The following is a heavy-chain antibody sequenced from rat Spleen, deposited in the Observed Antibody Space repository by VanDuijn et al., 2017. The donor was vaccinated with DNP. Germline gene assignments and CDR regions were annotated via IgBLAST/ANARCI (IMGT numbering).Heavy chain of an antibody. CDR3: TTEAADY. CDR1: GFTFSNYD. V-gene: IGHV5-27*01. CDR2: INPSGDSS. J-gene: IGHJ2*01. Sequence: EVHLVESGGGLVQPGRSLKLSCAASGFTFSNYDMAWVRQAPTKGLERVASINPSGDSSYYRASVKGRFTISRDNAKSTLYLQMDSLRSEDTATYYCTTEAADYWGQGVMVTVSS.